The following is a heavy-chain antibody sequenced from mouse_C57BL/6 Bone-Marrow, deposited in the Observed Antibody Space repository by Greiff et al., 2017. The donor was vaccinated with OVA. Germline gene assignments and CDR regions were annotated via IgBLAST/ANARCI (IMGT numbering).Heavy chain of an antibody. CDR2: SRNKANDYTT. CDR1: GFTFSDFY. D-gene: IGHD1-1*01. CDR3: ARDGTTGYFDV. V-gene: IGHV7-1*01. Sequence: EVKVEESGGGLVQSGRSLRLSCATSGFTFSDFYMEWVRQAPGKGLEWIAASRNKANDYTTEYSASVKGRFIVSRDTSQSILYLQMNALRAEDTAIYYCARDGTTGYFDVWGTGTTVTVSS. J-gene: IGHJ1*03.